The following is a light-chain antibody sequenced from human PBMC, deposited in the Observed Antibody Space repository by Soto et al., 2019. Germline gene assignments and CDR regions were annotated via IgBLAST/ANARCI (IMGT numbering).Light chain of an antibody. J-gene: IGKJ4*01. CDR1: QSVGSN. V-gene: IGKV3-15*01. CDR2: GAS. Sequence: EIVMTQSPATLSVSPGERATLSCRASQSVGSNLAWYQQKPGQAPRLLIYGASTWATGIPARFNGSGSGTEFTLTISSLQSEDFAVYYCQQYNNWPPAFGGGTKVEIK. CDR3: QQYNNWPPA.